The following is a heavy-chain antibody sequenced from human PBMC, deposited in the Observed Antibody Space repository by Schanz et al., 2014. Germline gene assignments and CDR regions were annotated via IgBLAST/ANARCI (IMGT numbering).Heavy chain of an antibody. D-gene: IGHD6-13*01. CDR1: GGTFSSFG. Sequence: VQLEQSGAEVKKPGSSVKVSCKASGGTFSSFGINWVRQAPGQGLEWMGRIIPSLGLAKYEQKFQDKVTITADTSTTTAYMELSSLRSEDTAMYYCARDGVDAAAGGNYWGQGTLVTVSS. J-gene: IGHJ4*02. CDR3: ARDGVDAAAGGNY. V-gene: IGHV1-69*04. CDR2: IIPSLGLA.